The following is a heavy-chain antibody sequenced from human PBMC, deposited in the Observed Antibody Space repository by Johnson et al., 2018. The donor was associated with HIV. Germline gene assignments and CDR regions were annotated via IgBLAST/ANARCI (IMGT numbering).Heavy chain of an antibody. CDR3: AKDQYYYDSSGYSDAFDI. V-gene: IGHV3-30*04. J-gene: IGHJ3*02. D-gene: IGHD3-22*01. Sequence: QVQLVESGGGVVQPGRSLRLACAASGFTFSSYPMHWVRQAPGKGLEWVAVISYDGNNKYYADSVKGRFTISRDNSKNTLYLQMNSLGAEDTAVYYCAKDQYYYDSSGYSDAFDIWGQGTMVTVSS. CDR1: GFTFSSYP. CDR2: ISYDGNNK.